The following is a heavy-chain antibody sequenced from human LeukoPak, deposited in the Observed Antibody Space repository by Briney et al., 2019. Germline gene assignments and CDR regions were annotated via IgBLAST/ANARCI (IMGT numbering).Heavy chain of an antibody. CDR1: GFTFSSYD. V-gene: IGHV3-13*01. CDR3: ARDVGAPGGMDV. CDR2: IGTAGDT. D-gene: IGHD3-16*01. Sequence: GGSLRLSCAASGFTFSSYDMHWVRQATGKGLEWASAIGTAGDTYYPGSVKGRFTISRENAKNSLYLQMNSLRAGDTAVYYCARDVGAPGGMDVWGKGTTVTVSS. J-gene: IGHJ6*04.